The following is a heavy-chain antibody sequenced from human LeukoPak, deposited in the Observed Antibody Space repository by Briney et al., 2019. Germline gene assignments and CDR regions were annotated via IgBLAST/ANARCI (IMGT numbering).Heavy chain of an antibody. CDR1: GLTVSGNY. V-gene: IGHV3-66*01. Sequence: GGSLRLSCAVSGLTVSGNYMSWVRQAPGKGLEWVSLIYSGGSTFYADSVKGRFIISRDTSKNTVYLQMNSLRDEDTAVYYCARVLSPKYYYDSSGYYYSFDYWGQGTLVTVSS. J-gene: IGHJ4*02. CDR2: IYSGGST. CDR3: ARVLSPKYYYDSSGYYYSFDY. D-gene: IGHD3-22*01.